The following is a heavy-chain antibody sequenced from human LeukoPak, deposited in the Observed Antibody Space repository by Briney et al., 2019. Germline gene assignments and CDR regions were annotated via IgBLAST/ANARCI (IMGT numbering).Heavy chain of an antibody. CDR1: GFTFSSYA. V-gene: IGHV3-64*01. D-gene: IGHD5-24*01. J-gene: IGHJ4*02. CDR3: ARGGRWLQPFDY. Sequence: PGGSLRLSCAASGFTFSSYAMHWVRQAPGKWLEYVSSITSNGGSTYSANSVKGRFTISRDNSKNTLYLQMGSLRTEDMAVYYCARGGRWLQPFDYWGQGTLVTVSS. CDR2: ITSNGGST.